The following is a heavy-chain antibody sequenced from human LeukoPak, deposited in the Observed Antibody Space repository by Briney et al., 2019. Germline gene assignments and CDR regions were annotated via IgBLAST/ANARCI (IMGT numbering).Heavy chain of an antibody. CDR3: AKDILSAATDDSSGWYGVGYFDY. J-gene: IGHJ4*02. D-gene: IGHD6-19*01. CDR2: IRSKANSYAT. CDR1: GFTFSGSA. V-gene: IGHV3-73*01. Sequence: PGGSLRLSCAASGFTFSGSAMHWVRQASGKGLEWVGRIRSKANSYATAYAASVKGRFTISRDDSKNTAYLQMNSLRAEDTALYYCAKDILSAATDDSSGWYGVGYFDYWGQGTLVTVSS.